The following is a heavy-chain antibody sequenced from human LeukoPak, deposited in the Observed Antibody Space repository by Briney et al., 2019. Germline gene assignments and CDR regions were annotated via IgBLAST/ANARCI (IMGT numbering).Heavy chain of an antibody. J-gene: IGHJ6*03. CDR2: INPSGGST. V-gene: IGHV1-46*01. Sequence: ASVKVSCKASGYTFTSYYMHWVGQAPGQGREGMGIINPSGGSTSYAQKFQGRVTMTSDMSTSTVYMELSSLRSEDTAVYYCAREFWKSYYYYYMDVWGKGTTVTVSS. CDR1: GYTFTSYY. CDR3: AREFWKSYYYYYMDV. D-gene: IGHD3-3*01.